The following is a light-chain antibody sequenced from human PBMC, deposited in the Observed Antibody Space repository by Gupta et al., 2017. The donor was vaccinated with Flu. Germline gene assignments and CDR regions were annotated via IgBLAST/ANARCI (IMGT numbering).Light chain of an antibody. Sequence: SYELTQPPSVSVPPGQTARITCSGDALPKQYAYWYQQKPSQAPVLVIYKDSERPSGIPERFSGSSSGTTVTLTISGVQAEDEADYYCQSTDSSGSYVFGTGTKVTVL. CDR3: QSTDSSGSYV. J-gene: IGLJ1*01. CDR1: ALPKQY. CDR2: KDS. V-gene: IGLV3-25*02.